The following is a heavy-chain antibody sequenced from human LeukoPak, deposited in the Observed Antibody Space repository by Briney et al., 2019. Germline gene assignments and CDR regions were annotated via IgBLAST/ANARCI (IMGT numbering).Heavy chain of an antibody. V-gene: IGHV1-69*13. CDR1: GGTFNSNA. CDR2: IIPVSGTA. D-gene: IGHD1-1*01. CDR3: ARVAGTPFYYYAIDF. Sequence: ASVKGSCTASGGTFNSNAVSWVRQAPGQGLEWMGGIIPVSGTANYAQNFQGRVTIIADESTSSAYMELSSLRSEDTAVYYCARVAGTPFYYYAIDFWGQGTTVTVSS. J-gene: IGHJ6*02.